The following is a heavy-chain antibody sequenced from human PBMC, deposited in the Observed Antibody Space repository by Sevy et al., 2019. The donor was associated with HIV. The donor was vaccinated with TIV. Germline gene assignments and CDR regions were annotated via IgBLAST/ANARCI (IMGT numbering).Heavy chain of an antibody. CDR3: ARESGSDWYLDF. D-gene: IGHD6-19*01. J-gene: IGHJ4*02. CDR1: GFTFGSYG. CDR2: IWFDGSNQ. V-gene: IGHV3-33*01. Sequence: GGSLRLSCAASGFTFGSYGMHWVRQAPGKGLEWVAVIWFDGSNQYYGDSVKGRFTISRDNSKNTVYLHMNSLRVDDTAVYYSARESGSDWYLDFWGQGTLVTVSS.